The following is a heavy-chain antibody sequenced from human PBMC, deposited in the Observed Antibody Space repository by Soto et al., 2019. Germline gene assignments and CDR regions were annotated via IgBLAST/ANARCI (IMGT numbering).Heavy chain of an antibody. CDR1: GYSLPHYW. V-gene: IGHV5-10-1*01. D-gene: IGHD6-6*01. Sequence: XESLKISCKGSGYSLPHYWISWVRQMPGKGLEWMGRIDPSDSRTNYSPSFQGHVTMSVDKSINTAYLQWSSLKASDTAMYYCVRLVSQDVGHWGQGALVTVSS. CDR2: IDPSDSRT. CDR3: VRLVSQDVGH. J-gene: IGHJ5*02.